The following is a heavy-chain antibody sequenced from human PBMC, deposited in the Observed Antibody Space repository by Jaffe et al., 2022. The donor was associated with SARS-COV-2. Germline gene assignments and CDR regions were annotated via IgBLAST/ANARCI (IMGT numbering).Heavy chain of an antibody. Sequence: EVQLLESGGGLVQPGGSLRLSCAASGFSFTSYAVNWVRQAPGKGLEWVSTITNSDGATYYTDSVKGRFTISRDSSENTVLLQMNSLRVEDTAMYFCAKTGPLNFVGNPHFFDYWGQGALVTVSS. CDR3: AKTGPLNFVGNPHFFDY. CDR1: GFSFTSYA. J-gene: IGHJ4*02. CDR2: ITNSDGAT. D-gene: IGHD1-1*01. V-gene: IGHV3-23*01.